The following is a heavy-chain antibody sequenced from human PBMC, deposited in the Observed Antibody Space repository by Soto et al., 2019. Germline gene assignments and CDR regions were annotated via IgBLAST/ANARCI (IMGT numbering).Heavy chain of an antibody. CDR1: GYRFTSLD. J-gene: IGHJ4*02. CDR3: ARGVSAGVDY. D-gene: IGHD1-26*01. V-gene: IGHV1-8*01. CDR2: MQPSTGRT. Sequence: ASVKVSCKASGYRFTSLDINWLRQTAGQGLEWMGWMQPSTGRTGYAQKFQGRVTMTRDTSINTAYMELTTLTSDDTAFYYCARGVSAGVDYWGQGTLVTVSS.